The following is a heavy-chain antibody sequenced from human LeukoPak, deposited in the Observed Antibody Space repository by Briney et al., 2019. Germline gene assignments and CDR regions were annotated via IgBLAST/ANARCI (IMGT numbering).Heavy chain of an antibody. CDR3: AKGHQIGGRYNWFDP. J-gene: IGHJ5*02. V-gene: IGHV3-23*01. D-gene: IGHD1-26*01. CDR1: GVTFSSYS. Sequence: GGSLRLSCAASGVTFSSYSMNWVRQAPGKGLEWGSGISVSGGSTYYADPVKGRFTISRDNSKNTLYLQMNSLRAEDTAVYYCAKGHQIGGRYNWFDPWGQGTLVTVSS. CDR2: ISVSGGST.